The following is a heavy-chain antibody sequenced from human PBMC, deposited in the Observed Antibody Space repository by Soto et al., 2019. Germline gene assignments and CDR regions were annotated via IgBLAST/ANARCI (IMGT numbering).Heavy chain of an antibody. Sequence: QVQLVESGGGVVQPGRSLRLSCAASGFIFKHHAMHWVRQAAGKGLEWVAQIWYDGSHTYYTDSVKGRFTISRDNLKDMVYLQMDSLTAEDTAVYYCARDRQQLAPYAMDVWGQGTTVTVS. D-gene: IGHD1-1*01. CDR2: IWYDGSHT. CDR3: ARDRQQLAPYAMDV. J-gene: IGHJ6*02. CDR1: GFIFKHHA. V-gene: IGHV3-33*01.